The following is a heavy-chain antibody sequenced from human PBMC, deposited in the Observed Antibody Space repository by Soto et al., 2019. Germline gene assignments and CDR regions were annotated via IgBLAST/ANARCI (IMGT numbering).Heavy chain of an antibody. Sequence: PXESLTISCKGSGYSFTSYWIGLVRQMPGKGLEWMGIIYPGDSDTRYSPSFQGQVTISADKSISTAYLQWSSLKASDTAMYYCATTARSSPYYYDSSGSLRAFDIWGQGTMVTVSS. CDR1: GYSFTSYW. CDR3: ATTARSSPYYYDSSGSLRAFDI. D-gene: IGHD3-22*01. CDR2: IYPGDSDT. V-gene: IGHV5-51*01. J-gene: IGHJ3*02.